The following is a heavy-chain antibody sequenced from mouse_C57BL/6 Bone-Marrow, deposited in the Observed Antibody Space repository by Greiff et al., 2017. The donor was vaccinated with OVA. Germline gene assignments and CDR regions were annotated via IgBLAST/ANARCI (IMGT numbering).Heavy chain of an antibody. CDR1: GFTFSDYG. Sequence: EVQLVQPGGGLVKPGGSLKLSCAASGFTFSDYGMAWVRQAPRKGLEWVAFISNLADSTYYADTVTGRFTITRENAKSTLYLEMSSLRSEDTAVYYCARHAFVSRYWFAYWGQGTLVTVSA. CDR3: ARHAFVSRYWFAY. D-gene: IGHD2-14*01. V-gene: IGHV5-15*01. J-gene: IGHJ3*01. CDR2: ISNLADST.